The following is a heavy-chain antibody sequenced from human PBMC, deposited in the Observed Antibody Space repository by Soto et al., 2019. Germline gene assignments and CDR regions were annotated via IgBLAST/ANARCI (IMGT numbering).Heavy chain of an antibody. CDR3: AKSDDYGPKDAFDI. V-gene: IGHV1-69*06. Sequence: QVQLVQSGAEVKKPGSSVKVSCKASGGTFSSYALNWVRQAPGQGLEWMGGIIPFFGTANYAQKFQGRVTITADKSTSTAYMELSSLRSEDMAVYYCAKSDDYGPKDAFDIWGQGTMVTVSS. CDR2: IIPFFGTA. D-gene: IGHD4-17*01. CDR1: GGTFSSYA. J-gene: IGHJ3*02.